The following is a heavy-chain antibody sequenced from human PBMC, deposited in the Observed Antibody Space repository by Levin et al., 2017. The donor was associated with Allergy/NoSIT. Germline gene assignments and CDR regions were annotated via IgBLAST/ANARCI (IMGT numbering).Heavy chain of an antibody. V-gene: IGHV3-33*01. CDR1: GFTFSSYG. CDR3: ARDVSPWSGHYNDAFDI. CDR2: IWYDGGNT. D-gene: IGHD3-3*01. Sequence: GGSLRLSCAASGFTFSSYGMNWVRQAPGKGLEWVAVIWYDGGNTYYADSVKGRFTVSRDNSKNTLYLQMNSLRAEDTAVYYCARDVSPWSGHYNDAFDIWGQGTLVTVSS. J-gene: IGHJ3*02.